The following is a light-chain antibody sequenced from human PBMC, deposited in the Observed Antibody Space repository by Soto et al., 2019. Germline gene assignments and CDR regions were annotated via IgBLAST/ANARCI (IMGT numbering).Light chain of an antibody. CDR2: DAS. CDR3: QQYDNLPPH. CDR1: QDISNY. V-gene: IGKV1-33*01. J-gene: IGKJ5*01. Sequence: DIQMTQSPSSLSASVGDRVTITCQASQDISNYLNWDQQKPGKAPKLLIYDASNLETGVPSRFSGSGSGTDFTFTISSLQPEDIATYYCQQYDNLPPHFGQGTRLEIK.